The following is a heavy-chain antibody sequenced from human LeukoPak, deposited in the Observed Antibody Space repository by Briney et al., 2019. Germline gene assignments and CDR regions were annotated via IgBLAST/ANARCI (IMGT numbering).Heavy chain of an antibody. D-gene: IGHD3-10*01. CDR2: IKPSGRT. CDR3: ARRDYLDHFYYIDV. V-gene: IGHV4-34*01. J-gene: IGHJ6*03. Sequence: SETLSLTCAVYGGSFNDYYWIWIRQPPGKGLEWIGEIKPSGRTNYNPSLESRATISVDTSKNHFSLKLSSVTAADTAVYYCARRDYLDHFYYIDVWDKGNTVTVSS. CDR1: GGSFNDYY.